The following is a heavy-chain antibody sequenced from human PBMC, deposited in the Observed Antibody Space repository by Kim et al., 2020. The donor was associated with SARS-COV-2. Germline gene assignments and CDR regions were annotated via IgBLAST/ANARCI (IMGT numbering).Heavy chain of an antibody. CDR1: GGSFSGYY. J-gene: IGHJ6*02. CDR2: INHSGST. V-gene: IGHV4-34*01. Sequence: SETLSLTCAVYGGSFSGYYWSWIRQPPGTGLEWIGEINHSGSTNYNPSLKSRVTISVDTSKNQFSLKLSSVTAADPAVYYCARCMVRGVLDTTYYYYGMDVWGQGTTVTVSS. CDR3: ARCMVRGVLDTTYYYYGMDV. D-gene: IGHD3-10*01.